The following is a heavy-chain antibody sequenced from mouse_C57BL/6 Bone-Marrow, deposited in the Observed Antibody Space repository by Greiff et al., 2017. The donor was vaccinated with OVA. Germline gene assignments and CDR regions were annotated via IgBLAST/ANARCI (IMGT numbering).Heavy chain of an antibody. Sequence: VQLQQSGPGLVQPSQSLSITCTVSGFSLTSYGVHWVRQSPGKGLEWLGVIWSGGSTDYNAAFISRLSISKDNSTSQVFFKMNSLQADDTAIYYCARNFVITTGMDYWGQGTSVTVSS. J-gene: IGHJ4*01. V-gene: IGHV2-2*01. D-gene: IGHD2-4*01. CDR1: GFSLTSYG. CDR3: ARNFVITTGMDY. CDR2: IWSGGST.